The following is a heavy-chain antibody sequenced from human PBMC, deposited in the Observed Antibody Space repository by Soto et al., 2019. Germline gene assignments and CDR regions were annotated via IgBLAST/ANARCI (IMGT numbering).Heavy chain of an antibody. CDR2: VHPDSGGT. CDR1: GYIFTDHL. CDR3: ARGAQGFFPVSGIYFYFDH. V-gene: IGHV1-2*02. D-gene: IGHD3-22*01. J-gene: IGHJ4*02. Sequence: GASVKVSCKTSGYIFTDHLIHWVRQSPGQGLQWVGWVHPDSGGTNVAQAFLDRVTMTADTSITTAYMDLARLRPDDTAIFYCARGAQGFFPVSGIYFYFDHWGQGTPVTVSS.